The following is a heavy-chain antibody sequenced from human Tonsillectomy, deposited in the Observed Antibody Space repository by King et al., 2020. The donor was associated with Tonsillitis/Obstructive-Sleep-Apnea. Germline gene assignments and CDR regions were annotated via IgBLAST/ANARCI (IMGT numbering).Heavy chain of an antibody. CDR2: ISYDGSNR. D-gene: IGHD5-24*01. V-gene: IGHV3-30*18. Sequence: VQLVESGGGVVQPGRSLRLSCAASGFTFSSYGMHWVRQAPGKGLEWVAVISYDGSNRYYADSVKGRFTISRDNSKNTLFLKMNSLRAEDTAVYYCAKDISRRRDGYNSNFAYWGQGPLVTVSS. CDR1: GFTFSSYG. CDR3: AKDISRRRDGYNSNFAY. J-gene: IGHJ4*02.